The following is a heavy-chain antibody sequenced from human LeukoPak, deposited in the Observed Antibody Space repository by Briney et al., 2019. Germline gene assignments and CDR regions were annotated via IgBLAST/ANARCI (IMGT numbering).Heavy chain of an antibody. CDR2: INHSGST. V-gene: IGHV4-34*01. CDR1: GGSFSGYY. Sequence: PSETLSLTCAVYGGSFSGYYWSWIRQPPGKGLEWIGEINHSGSTNYNPSLKSRVTIPVDTSKNQFSLKLSSVTAADTAVYYCAGGWFGEEDYWGQGTLVTVSS. D-gene: IGHD3-10*01. J-gene: IGHJ4*02. CDR3: AGGWFGEEDY.